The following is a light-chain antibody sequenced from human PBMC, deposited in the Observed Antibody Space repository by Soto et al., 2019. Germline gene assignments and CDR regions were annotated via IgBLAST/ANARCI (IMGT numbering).Light chain of an antibody. CDR1: QSVSSN. Sequence: EIVMTQSPATLSVSPGERATLSCRASQSVSSNLAWYQQKPGQAPRLLIYDASTRATGIPATFSGSGSGTEFTLTISSLQSEDFAVYYCQQYNNWPPEYTFGQGTKLEIK. V-gene: IGKV3-15*01. CDR3: QQYNNWPPEYT. CDR2: DAS. J-gene: IGKJ2*01.